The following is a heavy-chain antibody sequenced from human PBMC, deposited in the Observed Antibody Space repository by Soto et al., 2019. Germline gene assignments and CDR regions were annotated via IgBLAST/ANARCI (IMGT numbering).Heavy chain of an antibody. Sequence: QVQLVQSGAEVKKPGASVKVSCNASGYTFTSYGISWVRQAPGQGLEWMGWISAYNGNTNYAQKLQGRVTMTTDTSTSTAYMELRSLRSDDTAVYYCAREEEGQWLPTRGDSYFDYWGQGTLVTVSS. V-gene: IGHV1-18*01. CDR1: GYTFTSYG. CDR3: AREEEGQWLPTRGDSYFDY. CDR2: ISAYNGNT. D-gene: IGHD6-19*01. J-gene: IGHJ4*02.